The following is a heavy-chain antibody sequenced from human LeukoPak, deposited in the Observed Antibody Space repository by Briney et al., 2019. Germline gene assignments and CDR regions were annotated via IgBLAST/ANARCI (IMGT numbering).Heavy chain of an antibody. J-gene: IGHJ4*02. D-gene: IGHD3-9*01. CDR1: GGSISSYY. Sequence: SETLSLTCTVSGGSISSYYWNWIRQPPGKGLEWIGYIYYSGSTNYNSSLKSRVIISVDTSKNQFSLKLSSVTAADTAVYYCVRLDILTSYVRFDFWGQGTLVTVSS. V-gene: IGHV4-59*12. CDR3: VRLDILTSYVRFDF. CDR2: IYYSGST.